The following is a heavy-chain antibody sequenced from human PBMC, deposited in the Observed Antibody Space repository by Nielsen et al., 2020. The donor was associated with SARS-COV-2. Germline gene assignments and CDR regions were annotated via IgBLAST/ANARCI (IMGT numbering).Heavy chain of an antibody. J-gene: IGHJ6*03. V-gene: IGHV3-33*05. CDR3: ARALIQQGSYYYYYMDV. CDR2: ISYDGRNK. Sequence: GESLKISCAASGFTFSGYGMHWVRQAPGKGLEWVAVISYDGRNKYYADSVKGRFTISRDNSKNTLYLQMNSLRAEDTAVYYCARALIQQGSYYYYYMDVWGKGTTVTVSS. CDR1: GFTFSGYG. D-gene: IGHD5-18*01.